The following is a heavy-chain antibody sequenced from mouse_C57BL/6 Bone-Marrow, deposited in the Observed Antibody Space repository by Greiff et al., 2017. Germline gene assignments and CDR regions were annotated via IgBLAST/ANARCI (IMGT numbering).Heavy chain of an antibody. CDR3: ARQAYYYGSSQFAY. CDR2: IHPNSGST. Sequence: QVQLQQPGAELVKPGASVKLSCKASGYTFTSYWMHWVKQRPGQGLEWIGMIHPNSGSTNYNEKFKSKATLTVDKSSSTAYMQLSSLTSEDSAVYYCARQAYYYGSSQFAYWGQGTLVTVSA. V-gene: IGHV1-64*01. D-gene: IGHD1-1*01. CDR1: GYTFTSYW. J-gene: IGHJ3*01.